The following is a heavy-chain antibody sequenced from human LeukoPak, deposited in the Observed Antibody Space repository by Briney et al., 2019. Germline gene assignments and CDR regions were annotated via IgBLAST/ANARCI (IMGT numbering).Heavy chain of an antibody. Sequence: PGGSLRLSCAASGFTFSHYYMSWIRQAPGKGLEWLSYISSSSTVTKYADSVKGRFTIFRDNAKGSLYLQMDSLRAEDTAVYYCARGYGDYSGALDIWGQGTVVTVSS. CDR3: ARGYGDYSGALDI. D-gene: IGHD4-17*01. CDR1: GFTFSHYY. J-gene: IGHJ3*02. CDR2: ISSSSTVT. V-gene: IGHV3-11*05.